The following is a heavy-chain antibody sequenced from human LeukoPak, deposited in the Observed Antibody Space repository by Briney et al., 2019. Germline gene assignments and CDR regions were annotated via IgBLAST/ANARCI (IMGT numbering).Heavy chain of an antibody. D-gene: IGHD3-10*01. CDR1: GFIFGDHA. V-gene: IGHV3-49*04. J-gene: IGHJ6*02. Sequence: PGGSLRLSCTAYGFIFGDHAMSWVRQARGKGLEWVGFIRSKAYGGTTEYAASVKGRFTISRDDSKSIAYLQMNSLETEDTALYYCTRGPILLWMHNGMDVWGQGTTVTVSS. CDR3: TRGPILLWMHNGMDV. CDR2: IRSKAYGGTT.